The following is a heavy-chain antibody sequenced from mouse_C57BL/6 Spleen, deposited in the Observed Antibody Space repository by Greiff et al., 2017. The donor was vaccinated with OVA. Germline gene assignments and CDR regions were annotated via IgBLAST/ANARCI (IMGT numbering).Heavy chain of an antibody. D-gene: IGHD1-1*01. CDR1: GYTFTDYY. V-gene: IGHV1-26*01. J-gene: IGHJ4*01. Sequence: VQLQQSGPELVKPGASVKISCKASGYTFTDYYMNWVKQSHGKSLEWIGDINPNNGGTSYNQKFKGKATLTVDKSSSTVYMELRSLTSEDSAVYYCARVTTVVAYYAMDDWGKGTSVTVSS. CDR3: ARVTTVVAYYAMDD. CDR2: INPNNGGT.